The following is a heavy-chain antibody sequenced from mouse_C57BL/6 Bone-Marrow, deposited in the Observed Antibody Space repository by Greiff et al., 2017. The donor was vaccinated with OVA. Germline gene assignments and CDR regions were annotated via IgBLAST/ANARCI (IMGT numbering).Heavy chain of an antibody. Sequence: QVQLQQPGAELVKPGASVKLSCKASGYTFTDYYINWVKQRPGQGLEWIARIYPGSGNTYYNEKFKGKATLTAEKSSSTAYMQLSSLTSEDSAVYFCARFITTVVAPYYAMDYWGQGTSVTVSS. D-gene: IGHD1-1*01. J-gene: IGHJ4*01. CDR2: IYPGSGNT. CDR3: ARFITTVVAPYYAMDY. CDR1: GYTFTDYY. V-gene: IGHV1-76*01.